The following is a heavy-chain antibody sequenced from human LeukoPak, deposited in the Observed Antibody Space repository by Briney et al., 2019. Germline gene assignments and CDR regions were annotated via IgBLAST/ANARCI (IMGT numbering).Heavy chain of an antibody. CDR1: GFTFSSYW. Sequence: GGSLRLSCAASGFTFSSYWMSWVRQAPGKGLEWVANIKQDGSEKYYVDSVKGRFTISRDNAKNSLYLQMNSLRAEDTAVYYCARDGGYYYGIYYYYYMDVWGKGTPVTVSS. CDR2: IKQDGSEK. CDR3: ARDGGYYYGIYYYYYMDV. D-gene: IGHD3-22*01. J-gene: IGHJ6*03. V-gene: IGHV3-7*01.